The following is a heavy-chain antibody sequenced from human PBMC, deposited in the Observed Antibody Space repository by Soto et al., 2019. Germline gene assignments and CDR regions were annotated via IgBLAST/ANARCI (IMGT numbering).Heavy chain of an antibody. V-gene: IGHV1-2*02. D-gene: IGHD6-13*01. CDR2: INPNNGGT. CDR3: ASFYSSRGEFYFYGMDV. Sequence: GASVKVSCKASGYIFTGYFMHWVRQAPGQGLEWMGWINPNNGGTKYAQKFQGRVTLTRDTSISTAYLDLSSLGSDDTAVYYCASFYSSRGEFYFYGMDVWGQGTTVTVSS. J-gene: IGHJ6*02. CDR1: GYIFTGYF.